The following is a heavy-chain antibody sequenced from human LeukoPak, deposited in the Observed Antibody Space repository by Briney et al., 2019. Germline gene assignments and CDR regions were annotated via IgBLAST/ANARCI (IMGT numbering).Heavy chain of an antibody. J-gene: IGHJ4*02. CDR1: GGSISSYY. V-gene: IGHV3-7*01. CDR3: ARDHDEWELLLVDDY. CDR2: IKQDGSEK. D-gene: IGHD1-26*01. Sequence: ETLSLTCTVSGGSISSYYWSWVRQAPGKGLEWVANIKQDGSEKYYVDSVKGRFTISRDNAKNSLYLQMNSLRAEDTAVYYCARDHDEWELLLVDDYWGQGTLVTVSS.